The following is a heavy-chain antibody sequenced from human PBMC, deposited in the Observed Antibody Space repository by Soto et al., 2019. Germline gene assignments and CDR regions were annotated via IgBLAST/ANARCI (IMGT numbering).Heavy chain of an antibody. V-gene: IGHV4-59*01. CDR2: IYYSGST. Sequence: PSETLSLTCTVSGGSISSYYWSWIRQPPGKGLEWIGYIYYSGSTNYNPSLKSRVTISVDTSKNQFSLKLSSVTAADTAVYYCARGIYSGSYSWFDPWGQGTLVTVSS. D-gene: IGHD1-26*01. CDR3: ARGIYSGSYSWFDP. CDR1: GGSISSYY. J-gene: IGHJ5*02.